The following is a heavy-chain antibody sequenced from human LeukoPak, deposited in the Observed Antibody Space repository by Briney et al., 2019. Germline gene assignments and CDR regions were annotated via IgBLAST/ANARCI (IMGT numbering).Heavy chain of an antibody. CDR1: GGTFSSYA. J-gene: IGHJ4*02. CDR2: IIPIFGAA. D-gene: IGHD6-6*01. Sequence: SVKVSCKASGGTFSSYAISWVRQAPGQGLEWMGGIIPIFGAANYAQKFQGRVTITTDESTSTAYMELSSLRSEDTAVYYCARAKNRLGYSSSHFDYWGQGTLVTVSS. V-gene: IGHV1-69*05. CDR3: ARAKNRLGYSSSHFDY.